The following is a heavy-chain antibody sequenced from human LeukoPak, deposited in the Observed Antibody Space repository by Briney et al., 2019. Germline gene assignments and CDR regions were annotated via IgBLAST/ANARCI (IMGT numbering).Heavy chain of an antibody. CDR3: ARQKLGYCSGGSCYTTPDAFDI. Sequence: PGGSLRLSCAASGFTFSSYAMHWVRQAPGKGLEWVAVISYDGSNKYYADSVKGRFTISRDNSKNTLYLQMNSLRAEDTAVYYCARQKLGYCSGGSCYTTPDAFDIWGQGTMVTVSS. CDR2: ISYDGSNK. D-gene: IGHD2-15*01. J-gene: IGHJ3*02. V-gene: IGHV3-30-3*01. CDR1: GFTFSSYA.